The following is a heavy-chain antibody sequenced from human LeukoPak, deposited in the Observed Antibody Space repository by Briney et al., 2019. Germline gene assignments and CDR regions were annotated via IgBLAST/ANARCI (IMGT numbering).Heavy chain of an antibody. V-gene: IGHV4-59*01. J-gene: IGHJ4*02. D-gene: IGHD3-22*01. CDR2: IYYSGST. CDR3: ARTLSPYDSSGYYLY. CDR1: GGSISSYY. Sequence: SETLSLTCTVSGGSISSYYWSWIRQPPGKGLEWIGYIYYSGSTNYNPSLKSRVTISVDTSKNQFSLKLSSVTAADTAVYYCARTLSPYDSSGYYLYWGQGTLVTVSS.